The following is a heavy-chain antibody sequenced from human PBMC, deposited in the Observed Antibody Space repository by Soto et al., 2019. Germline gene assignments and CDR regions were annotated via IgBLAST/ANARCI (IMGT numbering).Heavy chain of an antibody. CDR1: GGTFSSYA. V-gene: IGHV1-69*01. Sequence: QVQLVQSGAEVKKPGSSVKVSCKASGGTFSSYAISWVRQAPGQGLEWMGGFIPMFNRPHSARKFQGRVTITANESTSTAYMDLSSLRSEDTAVYYCARGQFHNVSKYYYALDVWGQGTTVSVSS. CDR2: FIPMFNRP. J-gene: IGHJ6*02. CDR3: ARGQFHNVSKYYYALDV.